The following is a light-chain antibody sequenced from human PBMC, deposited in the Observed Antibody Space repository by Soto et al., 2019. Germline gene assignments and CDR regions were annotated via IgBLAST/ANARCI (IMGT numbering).Light chain of an antibody. V-gene: IGKV2-30*01. Sequence: DVVMTQSPLSLPVTLGQPASISCRSSQSLVYSDGIAYLNWFHQRPGQSPRRLIYRASNRDSGVPHRFSGSGSGNDFTLKISRVEAEDGCVYYCMQGTHWPPTFGPGTKVEIK. J-gene: IGKJ1*01. CDR2: RAS. CDR1: QSLVYSDGIAY. CDR3: MQGTHWPPT.